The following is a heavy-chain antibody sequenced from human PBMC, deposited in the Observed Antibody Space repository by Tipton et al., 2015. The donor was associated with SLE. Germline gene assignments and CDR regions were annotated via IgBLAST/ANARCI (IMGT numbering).Heavy chain of an antibody. CDR3: ARDTFDSWSDYQVAFDY. CDR2: INHRGST. V-gene: IGHV4-30-4*08. CDR1: GDSITIGDYY. D-gene: IGHD3-3*01. Sequence: TLSLTFTVSGDSITIGDYYWSWIRQSPGKGLEWIGDINHRGSTNYNPPLKSRVTMSVDTSKNQFSLKLTSVTAADTAVYYCARDTFDSWSDYQVAFDYWGQGALVTVST. J-gene: IGHJ4*02.